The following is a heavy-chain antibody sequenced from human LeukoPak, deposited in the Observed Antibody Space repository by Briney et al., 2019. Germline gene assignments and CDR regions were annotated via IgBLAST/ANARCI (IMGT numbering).Heavy chain of an antibody. CDR3: ARLKAVAGMNLPPDY. J-gene: IGHJ4*02. V-gene: IGHV3-30*04. CDR2: ISYDGSNR. D-gene: IGHD6-19*01. Sequence: GGSLRLSCAAPGFTFSNYAMHWVRQAPGKELEWVALISYDGSNRDYADSVKGRFTISRDDSKNTLYLQMNSLRAEDTAVYYCARLKAVAGMNLPPDYWGQGTLVTVSS. CDR1: GFTFSNYA.